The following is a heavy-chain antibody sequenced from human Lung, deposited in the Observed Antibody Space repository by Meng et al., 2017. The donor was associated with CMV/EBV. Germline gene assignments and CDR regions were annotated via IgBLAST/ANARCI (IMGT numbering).Heavy chain of an antibody. Sequence: SETLSLXCTVSGHPITTYYWSWSRQPPGKGLEWIGYISYSGSTNYSPSLRSRVSLSVDTSKNQFSLELSAVTAADTAIYYCARDRAALGYYYYAMDVWGQGXTVTVSS. CDR2: ISYSGST. J-gene: IGHJ6*02. CDR1: GHPITTYY. D-gene: IGHD2-15*01. V-gene: IGHV4-59*01. CDR3: ARDRAALGYYYYAMDV.